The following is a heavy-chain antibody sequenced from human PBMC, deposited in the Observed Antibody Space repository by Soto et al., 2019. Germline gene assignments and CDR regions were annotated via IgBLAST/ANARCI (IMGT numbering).Heavy chain of an antibody. V-gene: IGHV3-23*01. J-gene: IGHJ5*02. CDR2: IHGSGGDT. CDR3: EKDAVPYIGAWAWFDT. D-gene: IGHD3-10*01. CDR1: GFTFKNYA. Sequence: EAQLLESGGGLVQPGGSLRLSCAASGFTFKNYAMTWVRQAPGKGLEWVSAIHGSGGDTYYADSVKGRFTVSRDDSKGTLYLHSGSLRVDDAAVYFCEKDAVPYIGAWAWFDTWGQGTLVTVSS.